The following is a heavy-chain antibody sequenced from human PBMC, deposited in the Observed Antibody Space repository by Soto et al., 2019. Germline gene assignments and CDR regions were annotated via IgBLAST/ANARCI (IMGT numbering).Heavy chain of an antibody. CDR3: ARVGTGSGPMGWYYYMDV. CDR2: IYYGGST. CDR1: GGSISSYY. J-gene: IGHJ6*03. V-gene: IGHV4-59*01. D-gene: IGHD3-9*01. Sequence: SETLSLTCTVSGGSISSYYWSWIRQPPGKGLEWIGYIYYGGSTNYNPSLKSRVTISVDTSKNQFSLKLSSVTAADTAVYYCARVGTGSGPMGWYYYMDVWGKGTTVTVSS.